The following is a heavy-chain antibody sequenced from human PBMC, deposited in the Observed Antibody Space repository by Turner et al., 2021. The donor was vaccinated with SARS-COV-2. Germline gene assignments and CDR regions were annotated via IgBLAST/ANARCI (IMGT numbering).Heavy chain of an antibody. CDR2: SSWNSGSI. V-gene: IGHV3-9*01. D-gene: IGHD4-17*01. CDR1: GFTFDDYA. CDR3: AKDIGSGYGDYFDY. J-gene: IGHJ4*02. Sequence: EVQLVESGGGLVQPGRSLRLSCAVSGFTFDDYAIHWVRQAPGKGLEWVSGSSWNSGSIGYADSVKGRFTISRDNAKNSLYLQMNSLRAEDTALYYCAKDIGSGYGDYFDYWGQGTLVTVSS.